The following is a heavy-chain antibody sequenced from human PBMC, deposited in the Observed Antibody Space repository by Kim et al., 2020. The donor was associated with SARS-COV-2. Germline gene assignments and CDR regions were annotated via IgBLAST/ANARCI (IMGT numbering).Heavy chain of an antibody. Sequence: GGSLRLSCAASGFTFSSYSMNWVRQAPGKGLEWVSSISSSSSYIYYADSVKGRFTISRDNAKNSLYLQMNSLRAEDTAVYYCASTPPRNDYEREFDPWGQGTLVTVSS. J-gene: IGHJ5*02. V-gene: IGHV3-21*01. CDR3: ASTPPRNDYEREFDP. CDR2: ISSSSSYI. D-gene: IGHD3-22*01. CDR1: GFTFSSYS.